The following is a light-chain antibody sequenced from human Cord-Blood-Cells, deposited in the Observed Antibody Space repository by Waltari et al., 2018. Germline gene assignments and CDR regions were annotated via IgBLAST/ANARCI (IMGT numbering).Light chain of an antibody. CDR1: SSDVGGYNY. V-gene: IGLV2-14*01. Sequence: QSALTQPASVSGSPGQSITISCTGTSSDVGGYNYVSWYQQHPGKAPNLMIYDVSNPPSGVSNRFSGSKSGNTASLTISGLHAEDEADYYCSSYTSSSTLVVFGGGTKLTVL. J-gene: IGLJ2*01. CDR2: DVS. CDR3: SSYTSSSTLVV.